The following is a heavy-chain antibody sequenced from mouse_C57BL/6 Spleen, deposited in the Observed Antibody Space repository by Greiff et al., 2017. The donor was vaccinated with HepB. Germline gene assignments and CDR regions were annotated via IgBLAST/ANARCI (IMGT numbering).Heavy chain of an antibody. J-gene: IGHJ3*01. CDR3: AKWSNFTWFAY. Sequence: QVQLQQSGPGLVAPSQSLSITCTVSGFSLTSYGVSWVRHPPGTGLEWLGVIWGDGRTNYHSAPISRLSISKDNSKSQVFLKLNSLQTDDTATYYCAKWSNFTWFAYWGQGTLVTVSA. D-gene: IGHD2-5*01. CDR2: IWGDGRT. CDR1: GFSLTSYG. V-gene: IGHV2-3*01.